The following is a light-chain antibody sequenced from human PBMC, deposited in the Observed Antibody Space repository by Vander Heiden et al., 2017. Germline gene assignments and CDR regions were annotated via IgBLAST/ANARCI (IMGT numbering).Light chain of an antibody. J-gene: IGKJ2*01. CDR2: GAT. V-gene: IGKV3-20*01. Sequence: PGERATLSCTASQSVSRYLAWYQQKPGQAPRLLIYGATGRATGVPDRFCGSESGAGFALTISRLEPEDFAVYYCQQYRSSPYTFGQGTKVEIK. CDR1: QSVSRY. CDR3: QQYRSSPYT.